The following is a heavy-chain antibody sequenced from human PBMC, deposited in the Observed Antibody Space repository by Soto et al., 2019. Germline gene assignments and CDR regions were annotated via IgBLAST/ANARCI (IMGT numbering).Heavy chain of an antibody. CDR3: AGGIQLWPRLEYFQH. V-gene: IGHV3-30*03. CDR1: GFTFSSYG. J-gene: IGHJ1*01. Sequence: QVQLVESGGGVVQPGRSLRLSCAASGFTFSSYGMHWVRQAPGKGLEWVAVISYDGSNKYYADSVKGRFTISRDNSKNPLYLQMNSLRAEDTAVYYCAGGIQLWPRLEYFQHWGQGTLVTVSS. CDR2: ISYDGSNK. D-gene: IGHD5-18*01.